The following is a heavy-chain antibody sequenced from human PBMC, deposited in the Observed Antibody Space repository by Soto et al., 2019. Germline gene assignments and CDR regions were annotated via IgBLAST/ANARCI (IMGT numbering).Heavy chain of an antibody. CDR3: ARTEWIQLWFDY. J-gene: IGHJ4*02. Sequence: QVQLLESGPGLVKPSQTLSLICNVSGASISSGGYYWSWIRQRPGGGLEWLGFIYYSGISHYNPSLKRRATISVDTSKNQFSLKLISATAADTAVYYCARTEWIQLWFDYWGQGALVTVS. V-gene: IGHV4-31*03. CDR1: GASISSGGYY. CDR2: IYYSGIS. D-gene: IGHD5-18*01.